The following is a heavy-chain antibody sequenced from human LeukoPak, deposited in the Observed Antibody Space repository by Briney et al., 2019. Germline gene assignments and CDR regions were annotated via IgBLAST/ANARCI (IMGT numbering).Heavy chain of an antibody. CDR3: ARAQSNSWYYFDY. D-gene: IGHD6-13*01. V-gene: IGHV1-46*01. J-gene: IGHJ4*02. Sequence: ASVKVSCKASGYTFTNYYMHWVRQAPGQGLEWMGIINPSGGSTSYAQNFQGRVTMTRDMSTSTVYMELTSLRSEDTAVYYCARAQSNSWYYFDYWGQGTLVTVS. CDR1: GYTFTNYY. CDR2: INPSGGST.